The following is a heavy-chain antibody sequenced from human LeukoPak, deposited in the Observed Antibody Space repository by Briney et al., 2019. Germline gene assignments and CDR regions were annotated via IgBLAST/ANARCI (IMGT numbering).Heavy chain of an antibody. J-gene: IGHJ4*02. CDR1: GFTFSSYS. V-gene: IGHV3-21*01. CDR3: ARDPRGPTTYDSSARDSLDY. D-gene: IGHD3-22*01. CDR2: ISSSSSYI. Sequence: GGSLRLSCAASGFTFSSYSMNWVRQAPGKGLEWVSSISSSSSYIYYADSVKGRLTISRDNSRNTVYMQMSSLRTEDTAVYYCARDPRGPTTYDSSARDSLDYWGQGTLVTVSS.